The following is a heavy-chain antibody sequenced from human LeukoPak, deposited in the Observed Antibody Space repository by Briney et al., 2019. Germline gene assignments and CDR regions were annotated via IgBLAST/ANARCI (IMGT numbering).Heavy chain of an antibody. Sequence: PGRSLRPSCAAAGFTFDVYAMGWVRQAPGEGMEWVSGIRWKSGSIGYADSGTGRSTISTDNAKNSLYLPMNSLRAEDTALYYCAKDRTAVAGPGAFDIWGQGTMVTVSS. CDR3: AKDRTAVAGPGAFDI. D-gene: IGHD6-19*01. CDR1: GFTFDVYA. J-gene: IGHJ3*02. V-gene: IGHV3-9*01. CDR2: IRWKSGSI.